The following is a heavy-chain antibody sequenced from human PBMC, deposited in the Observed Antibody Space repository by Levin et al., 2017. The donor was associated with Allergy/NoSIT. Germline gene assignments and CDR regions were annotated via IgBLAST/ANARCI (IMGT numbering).Heavy chain of an antibody. CDR1: GGSFSGYY. Sequence: NTSETLSLTCAVYGGSFSGYYWSWIRQPPGKGLEWIGEINHSGSTNYNPSLKSRVTISVDTSKNQFSLKLSSVTAADTAVYYCARGWGYSRGWRPFDYWGQGTLVTVSS. V-gene: IGHV4-34*01. CDR2: INHSGST. CDR3: ARGWGYSRGWRPFDY. D-gene: IGHD6-19*01. J-gene: IGHJ4*02.